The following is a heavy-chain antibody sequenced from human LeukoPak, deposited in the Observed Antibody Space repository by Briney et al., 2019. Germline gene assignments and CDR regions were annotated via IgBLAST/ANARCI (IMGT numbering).Heavy chain of an antibody. CDR3: ARDPPSYYYGSGRDWFDP. CDR2: ISAYNGNT. J-gene: IGHJ5*02. CDR1: GYTFTSYG. D-gene: IGHD3-10*01. Sequence: GASVKVSCKASGYTFTSYGISWVRQAPGQGLEWMGWISAYNGNTNYAQKLQGRVTMTTDTSTSTAYMELRSLRYDDTAVYYCARDPPSYYYGSGRDWFDPWGQGTLVTVSS. V-gene: IGHV1-18*01.